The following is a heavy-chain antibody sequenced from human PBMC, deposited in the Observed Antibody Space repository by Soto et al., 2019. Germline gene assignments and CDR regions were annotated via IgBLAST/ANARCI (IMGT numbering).Heavy chain of an antibody. CDR2: IIPIFGTA. Sequence: GASVQVSCKASGGTFSSYAISWVRQAPGQGLEWMGGIIPIFGTANYAQKFQGRVTITADESTSTAYMELSSLRSEDTAVYYRARLPITEGYYYDSSGYSDYWGQGTLVTVSS. J-gene: IGHJ4*02. D-gene: IGHD3-22*01. CDR3: ARLPITEGYYYDSSGYSDY. CDR1: GGTFSSYA. V-gene: IGHV1-69*13.